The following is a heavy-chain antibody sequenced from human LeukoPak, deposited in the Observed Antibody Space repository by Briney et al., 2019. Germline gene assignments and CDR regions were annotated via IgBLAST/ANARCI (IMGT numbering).Heavy chain of an antibody. V-gene: IGHV3-23*01. CDR2: ISGSGGST. CDR1: GFTFSSYA. CDR3: AKEYYYDSSGGLDY. Sequence: PGGSLRLSCAASGFTFSSYAMSWVRQAPGKGLEWVSAISGSGGSTYYTDSVKGRFTISRDNSKNTLYLQMNSLRAEDTAVYYCAKEYYYDSSGGLDYWGQGTLVTVSS. J-gene: IGHJ4*02. D-gene: IGHD3-22*01.